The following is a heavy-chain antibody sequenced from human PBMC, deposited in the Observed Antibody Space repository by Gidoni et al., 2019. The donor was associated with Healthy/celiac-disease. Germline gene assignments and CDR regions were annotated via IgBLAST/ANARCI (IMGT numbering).Heavy chain of an antibody. V-gene: IGHV1-2*02. Sequence: QLQLLQSGAALEKPGTSFELACTASGYPFIGYSMHCRRQAPGQGLEWMGWINPNSGGTNDAQKIQGRVTMTRDKSISTAYMELSRLRSGDTAVYYCARALNYCSSTRCPVPYDAFDIWGQGTMVTVSS. J-gene: IGHJ3*02. CDR2: INPNSGGT. D-gene: IGHD2-2*01. CDR3: ARALNYCSSTRCPVPYDAFDI. CDR1: GYPFIGYS.